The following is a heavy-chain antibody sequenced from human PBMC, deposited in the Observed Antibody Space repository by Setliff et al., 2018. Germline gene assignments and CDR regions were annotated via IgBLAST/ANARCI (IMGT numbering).Heavy chain of an antibody. CDR2: IYYRGST. Sequence: PSETLSLTCTVSGGSISSTSYYWAWIRQPPGKGLEWTGSIYYRGSTFIYPSLRSRVTISADTSKNQFSLKLTSVTAADTAMYYCARVDFTMIQGVLGLWGQGTLVTVSS. CDR3: ARVDFTMIQGVLGL. J-gene: IGHJ1*01. V-gene: IGHV4-39*07. D-gene: IGHD3-10*01. CDR1: GGSISSTSYY.